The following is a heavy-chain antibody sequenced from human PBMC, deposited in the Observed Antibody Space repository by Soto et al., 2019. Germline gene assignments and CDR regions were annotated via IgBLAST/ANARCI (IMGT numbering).Heavy chain of an antibody. J-gene: IGHJ3*02. CDR3: ARDPGYSGYQKFDDAFDI. Sequence: GGSLRLSCAASGFTISSYWMHWVRQAPGKGLVWVSRINSDGSSTSYADSVKGRFTISRDNAKNTLYLQMNSLRAEDTAVYYCARDPGYSGYQKFDDAFDIRGQGTMVTVSS. CDR1: GFTISSYW. V-gene: IGHV3-74*01. D-gene: IGHD5-12*01. CDR2: INSDGSST.